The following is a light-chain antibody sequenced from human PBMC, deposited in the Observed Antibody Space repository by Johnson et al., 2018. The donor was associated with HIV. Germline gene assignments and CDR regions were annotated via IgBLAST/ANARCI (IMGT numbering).Light chain of an antibody. CDR3: GIWDSSLRAYV. J-gene: IGLJ1*01. CDR2: DNS. V-gene: IGLV1-51*01. CDR1: GSNIGNNY. Sequence: QSVLTQPPSVSAAPGQRVSISCSGSGSNIGNNYVSWYQQVPGTAPKLLIFDNSRRPSGIPDRFSGSKSGTSATLGITGLQTGDEADSYCGIWDSSLRAYVVGTGTKVTVL.